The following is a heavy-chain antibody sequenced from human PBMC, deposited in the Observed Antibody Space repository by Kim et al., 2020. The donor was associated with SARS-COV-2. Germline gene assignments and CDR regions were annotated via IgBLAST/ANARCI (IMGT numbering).Heavy chain of an antibody. CDR1: GFTVSGTY. J-gene: IGHJ4*02. Sequence: GGSLRLSCAVSGFTVSGTYMSWVRQAPGKGLEWVSVIYSAGNTYYADSVKGRFTISRDNSRNTVYLQMNSLRVDDTAVYYCSAGRFDYWGQGTLVPVSS. CDR3: SAGRFDY. CDR2: IYSAGNT. V-gene: IGHV3-53*01.